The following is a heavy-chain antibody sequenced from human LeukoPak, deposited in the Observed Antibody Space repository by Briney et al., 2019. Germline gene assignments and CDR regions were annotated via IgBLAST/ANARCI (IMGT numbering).Heavy chain of an antibody. CDR3: ARGRYYYGSGSYYPLFDY. Sequence: PSETLSLTCAVYGGSFSGYYWSWIRQPPGKGLEWIGEMNHSGSTNYNPSLKSRVTISVDTSKNQFSLKLSSVTAADTAVYYCARGRYYYGSGSYYPLFDYWGQGTLVTVSS. D-gene: IGHD3-10*01. CDR2: MNHSGST. J-gene: IGHJ4*02. CDR1: GGSFSGYY. V-gene: IGHV4-34*01.